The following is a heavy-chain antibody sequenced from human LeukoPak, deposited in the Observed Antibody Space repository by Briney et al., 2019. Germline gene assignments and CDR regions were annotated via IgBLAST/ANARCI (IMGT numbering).Heavy chain of an antibody. V-gene: IGHV3-23*01. Sequence: PGGSLRLSCAASGFSFSNYAMSWVRQAPGKGLEWVSTITYNGGGTYSADSVKGRFTISRDNSRNTLYLQMNSLRAEDTAIFYCAKKGWAVTGSWYFDLWGRGTLVTVSS. J-gene: IGHJ2*01. CDR2: ITYNGGGT. CDR3: AKKGWAVTGSWYFDL. D-gene: IGHD4-11*01. CDR1: GFSFSNYA.